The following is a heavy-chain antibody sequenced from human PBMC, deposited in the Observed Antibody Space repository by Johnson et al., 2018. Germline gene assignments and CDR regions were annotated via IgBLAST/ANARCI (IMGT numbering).Heavy chain of an antibody. CDR1: GFTFSSYG. D-gene: IGHD3-3*01. J-gene: IGHJ6*02. Sequence: QVQLVESGGGVVQSGRSLRLSCAASGFTFSSYGMHWVRQAPGKGLEWVAVISYDGSNKYYADSVKGRFTISRDNSKNTLYLQMNSLRAEDTAVYYCASEMGIIRANYYQYGMDVWGQGTTVTVSS. V-gene: IGHV3-30*03. CDR3: ASEMGIIRANYYQYGMDV. CDR2: ISYDGSNK.